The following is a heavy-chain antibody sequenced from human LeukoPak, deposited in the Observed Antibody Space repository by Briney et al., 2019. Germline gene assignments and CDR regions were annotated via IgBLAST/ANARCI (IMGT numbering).Heavy chain of an antibody. D-gene: IGHD4-17*01. J-gene: IGHJ4*02. CDR3: AREGGDYASWDY. CDR1: GGSISSYY. Sequence: TSETLSLTCTVSGGSISSYYWSCIRQSAGKGLEWIGRIYSSGNTNYNPSLKSRVTMSVDTSKNQFSLKLTSVTAADTAVYYCAREGGDYASWDYWGQGTLVTVSS. CDR2: IYSSGNT. V-gene: IGHV4-4*07.